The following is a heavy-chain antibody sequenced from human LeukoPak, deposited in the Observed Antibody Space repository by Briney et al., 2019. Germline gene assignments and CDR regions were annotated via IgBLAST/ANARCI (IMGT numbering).Heavy chain of an antibody. V-gene: IGHV3-30*18. CDR3: ANEGNSAAGPLTDY. CDR1: GFTFSSYG. D-gene: IGHD6-13*01. CDR2: ISYDGSNK. Sequence: PGGSLRLSCAASGFTFSSYGMHWVRQAPGKGLEWVAVISYDGSNKYYADSVKGRFTISRDNSKNTLYLQMNSLRAEDTAVYYCANEGNSAAGPLTDYWGQETLVTVSS. J-gene: IGHJ4*02.